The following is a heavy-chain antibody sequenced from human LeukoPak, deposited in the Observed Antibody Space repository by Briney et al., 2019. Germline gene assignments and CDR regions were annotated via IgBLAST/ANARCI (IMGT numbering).Heavy chain of an antibody. Sequence: GGSLRLSCAASGFTFDDYAMHWVRQAPGKGLEWVSRISWNSGSIDYADSVKGRFPISRDNAKNSLYLQMNSLRAEDTALYYCAKVGSEYYYDSSGPYGMDVWGQGTTVTVSS. CDR1: GFTFDDYA. CDR3: AKVGSEYYYDSSGPYGMDV. CDR2: ISWNSGSI. V-gene: IGHV3-9*01. D-gene: IGHD3-22*01. J-gene: IGHJ6*02.